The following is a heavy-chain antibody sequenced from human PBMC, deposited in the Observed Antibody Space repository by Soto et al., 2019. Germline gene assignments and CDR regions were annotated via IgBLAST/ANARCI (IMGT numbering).Heavy chain of an antibody. D-gene: IGHD5-18*01. J-gene: IGHJ4*02. V-gene: IGHV3-9*01. CDR1: GFTFDDYA. Sequence: DVQLVESGGGLVQPGRSLRLSCAASGFTFDDYAMHWVRQAPGKGLEWVSGISWNSGSIGYADSVKGRFTISRDNAKNSLYLQMNSLRAEDTALYYCAKDISDTAMVTFDYWGQGTLVTVSS. CDR2: ISWNSGSI. CDR3: AKDISDTAMVTFDY.